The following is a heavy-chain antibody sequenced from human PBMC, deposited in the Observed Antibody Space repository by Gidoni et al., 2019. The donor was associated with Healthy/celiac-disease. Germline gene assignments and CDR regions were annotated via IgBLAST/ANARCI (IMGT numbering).Heavy chain of an antibody. CDR2: ISYAGSNK. Sequence: ASGFAFSSSGMHWVRQAPGKGLEWVAVISYAGSNKYYADSVKGRFTISRDNSKNTLYLQMNSLRDEDTAVYYCARRRGGSGSHRGADDYWGQGTLVTVSS. J-gene: IGHJ4*02. CDR1: GFAFSSSG. V-gene: IGHV3-30*03. D-gene: IGHD1-26*01. CDR3: ARRRGGSGSHRGADDY.